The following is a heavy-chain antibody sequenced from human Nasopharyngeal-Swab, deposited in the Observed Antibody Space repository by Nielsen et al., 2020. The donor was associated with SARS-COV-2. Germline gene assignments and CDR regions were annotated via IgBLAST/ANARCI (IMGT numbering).Heavy chain of an antibody. CDR3: ATTGYSSVYYVH. CDR2: INHSGST. D-gene: IGHD6-25*01. J-gene: IGHJ4*02. CDR1: GGSFSSYY. Sequence: SETLSLTCGVYGGSFSSYYWSWIRQPPGKGLEWIGEINHSGSTNYNPSLESRVTLSVDTSKNHFSLNLISVTAADTAVYYCATTGYSSVYYVHWGQGVLVTVSS. V-gene: IGHV4-34*01.